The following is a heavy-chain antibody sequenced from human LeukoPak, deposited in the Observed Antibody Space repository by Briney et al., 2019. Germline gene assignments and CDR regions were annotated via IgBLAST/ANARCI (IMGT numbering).Heavy chain of an antibody. D-gene: IGHD3-3*01. V-gene: IGHV4-31*03. Sequence: SETLSLTCTVSGGSISSGNYYWSWIRQHPGKGLQWIGYTHYSGNGYNNPSLKSRVTISVDTSKSQFSLKLTSVTAADTAVYYCARAILTASGFVWHFDLWGRGTLVTVSS. CDR1: GGSISSGNYY. CDR3: ARAILTASGFVWHFDL. J-gene: IGHJ2*01. CDR2: THYSGNG.